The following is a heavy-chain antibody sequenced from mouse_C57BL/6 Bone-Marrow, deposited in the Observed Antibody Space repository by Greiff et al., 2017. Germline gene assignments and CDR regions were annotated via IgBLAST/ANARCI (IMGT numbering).Heavy chain of an antibody. CDR1: GYTFTDYY. CDR3: AREGLRAWFAY. V-gene: IGHV1-26*01. D-gene: IGHD2-4*01. Sequence: EVQLQQSGPELVKPGASVKISCKASGYTFTDYYMNWVKQSHGKSLEWIGDINPNNGGTSYNQKFKGKATLTVDKSSSTAYMELRSLTSEDSAVYYCAREGLRAWFAYWGQGTLVTVSA. CDR2: INPNNGGT. J-gene: IGHJ3*01.